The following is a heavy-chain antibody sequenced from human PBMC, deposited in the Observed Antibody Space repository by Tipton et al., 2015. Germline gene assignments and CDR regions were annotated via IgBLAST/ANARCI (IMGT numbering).Heavy chain of an antibody. D-gene: IGHD4-23*01. CDR3: ARARGRHGGLFDS. J-gene: IGHJ4*02. V-gene: IGHV4-59*01. CDR1: GDSIHKYY. Sequence: LRLSCTVSGDSIHKYYLTWIRQPLGQELEWIGYIQYSGSTNYNPSLKSRDTISVDTSETQFSLKMSSVTASDTAVYYCARARGRHGGLFDSWGQGSLVTVAA. CDR2: IQYSGST.